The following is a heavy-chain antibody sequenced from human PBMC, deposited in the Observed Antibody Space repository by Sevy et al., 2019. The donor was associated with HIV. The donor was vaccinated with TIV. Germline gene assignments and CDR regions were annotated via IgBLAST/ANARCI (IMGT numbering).Heavy chain of an antibody. V-gene: IGHV3-30-3*01. CDR2: ISYDGSNK. Sequence: GGSLRLSCAASGFTLSSYAMHWVRQAPGKGLEWVAVISYDGSNKYYADSVKGRFTISRDNSKNTLYLQMNSLRAEDTAVYYCARSYDFWSGYYTDYYYGMDVWGQGTTVTVSS. CDR3: ARSYDFWSGYYTDYYYGMDV. D-gene: IGHD3-3*01. J-gene: IGHJ6*02. CDR1: GFTLSSYA.